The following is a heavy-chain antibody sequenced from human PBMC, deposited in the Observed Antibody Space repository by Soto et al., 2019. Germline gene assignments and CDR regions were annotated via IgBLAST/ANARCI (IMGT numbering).Heavy chain of an antibody. Sequence: ASVTVSCKASGYTFTSYYMHWVRQAPGQGLEWMGIINPSGGSTSYAQKFQGRVTMTRDTSTSTVYMELSSLRSEDTAVYYCARDRTYYDFWSGYDKVDWDYLYGRDVGG. V-gene: IGHV1-46*01. J-gene: IGHJ6*02. D-gene: IGHD3-3*01. CDR2: INPSGGST. CDR1: GYTFTSYY. CDR3: ARDRTYYDFWSGYDKVDWDYLYGRDV.